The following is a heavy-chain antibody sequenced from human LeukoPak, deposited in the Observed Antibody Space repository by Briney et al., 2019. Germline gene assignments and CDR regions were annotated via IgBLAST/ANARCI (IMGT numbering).Heavy chain of an antibody. V-gene: IGHV5-51*01. Sequence: GESLKISCRGSGYSFTTYWIGWVRHMPGKGRVWLGIIYPGDSDTRYSPSFQGQVTMSADKSINTAYLQWSSLKASDTAMYYCARRQGCSSSSCPPDSWGQGTLVTVSS. D-gene: IGHD2-15*01. CDR2: IYPGDSDT. CDR1: GYSFTTYW. CDR3: ARRQGCSSSSCPPDS. J-gene: IGHJ4*02.